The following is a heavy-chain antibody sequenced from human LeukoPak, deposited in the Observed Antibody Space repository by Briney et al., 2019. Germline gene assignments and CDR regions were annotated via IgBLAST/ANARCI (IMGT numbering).Heavy chain of an antibody. J-gene: IGHJ4*02. Sequence: GGALRLSCAASGVTFSGYDMSWGRQAPGKGLEWVSAITDSGGSTYYADSVRGRFTISRDDSKNTLYLLMNSLRAEDTAVYYCAKEDTLTTVYFDYWGQGTPVTVSS. CDR1: GVTFSGYD. D-gene: IGHD4-17*01. CDR2: ITDSGGST. V-gene: IGHV3-23*01. CDR3: AKEDTLTTVYFDY.